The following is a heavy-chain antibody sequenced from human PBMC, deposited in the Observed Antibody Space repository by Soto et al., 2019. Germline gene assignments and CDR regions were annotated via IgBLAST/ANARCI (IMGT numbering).Heavy chain of an antibody. CDR3: ARDWFRDYDFWSGYYPFDY. J-gene: IGHJ4*02. D-gene: IGHD3-3*01. V-gene: IGHV1-46*01. CDR2: INPSGGST. CDR1: GYTFTSYY. Sequence: GASVKVSCKASGYTFTSYYMHWGRQAPGQGLEWMGIINPSGGSTSYAQKFQGRVTMTRDTSTSTVYMELSSLRSEDTAVYYCARDWFRDYDFWSGYYPFDYWGQGTLVTVSS.